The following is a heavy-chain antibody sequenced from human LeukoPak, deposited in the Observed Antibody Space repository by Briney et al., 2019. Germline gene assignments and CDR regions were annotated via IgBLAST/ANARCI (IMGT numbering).Heavy chain of an antibody. CDR3: AKDLSGSYRTFGY. V-gene: IGHV3-20*04. Sequence: GGSLRLSCAASGLTFQNYGMSWVRQVPGKGLEWVSGINWNGGSTSYADSVKGRFIISRDNAKNSLYLQMNSLRAEDTAVYYCAKDLSGSYRTFGYWGQGTLVTVSS. CDR2: INWNGGST. D-gene: IGHD1-26*01. CDR1: GLTFQNYG. J-gene: IGHJ4*02.